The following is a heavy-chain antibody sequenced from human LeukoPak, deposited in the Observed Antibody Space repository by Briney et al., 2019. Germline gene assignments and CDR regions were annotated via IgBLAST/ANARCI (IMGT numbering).Heavy chain of an antibody. Sequence: SVKVSCKASGGTFSSYAISWVRQAPGQGLEWMGGIIPIFGTANYAQKFQGRVTITADESTSTAYMELSSLRSEDTAVYYCASGPDGIVATIPLNYWGQGTLVTVSS. V-gene: IGHV1-69*13. CDR2: IIPIFGTA. CDR1: GGTFSSYA. CDR3: ASGPDGIVATIPLNY. J-gene: IGHJ4*02. D-gene: IGHD5-12*01.